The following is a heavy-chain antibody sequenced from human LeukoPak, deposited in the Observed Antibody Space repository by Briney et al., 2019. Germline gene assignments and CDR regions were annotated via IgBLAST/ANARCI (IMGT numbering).Heavy chain of an antibody. CDR3: ARYQGGFYYYYYMDV. V-gene: IGHV1-18*01. CDR2: ISAYNGNT. D-gene: IGHD1-26*01. Sequence: GASVKVSCKASGYTFTSYGISWVRQAPGQRLEWMGWISAYNGNTNYAQKLQGRVTMTTDTSTSTAYMELRSLRSDDTAVYYCARYQGGFYYYYYMDVWGKGTTVTISS. CDR1: GYTFTSYG. J-gene: IGHJ6*03.